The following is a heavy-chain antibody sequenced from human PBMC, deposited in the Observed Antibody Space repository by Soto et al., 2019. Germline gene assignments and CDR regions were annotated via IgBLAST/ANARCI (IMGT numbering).Heavy chain of an antibody. CDR3: ARDFQWDPKAPDDAFDI. J-gene: IGHJ3*02. D-gene: IGHD1-26*01. CDR2: IWYDGSNK. Sequence: QVQLVESGGGVVQPGRSLRLSCAASGFTFSSYGMHWVRQAPGKGLEWVAVIWYDGSNKYYADSVKGRFTISRDNSKNTLYLQMNSLRAEDTAVYYCARDFQWDPKAPDDAFDIWGQGTMVTVSS. CDR1: GFTFSSYG. V-gene: IGHV3-33*01.